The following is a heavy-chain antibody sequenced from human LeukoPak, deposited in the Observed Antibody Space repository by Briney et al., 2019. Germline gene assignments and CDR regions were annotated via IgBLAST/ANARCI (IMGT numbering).Heavy chain of an antibody. CDR3: ARVGGIVGARGYFDY. Sequence: GASVKVSCKASGGTFSSYAISWVRQAPGQGLEWMGGIIPIFGTANYAQKFQGRVTITADESTSTAYMELSSLRSEDTAVYYCARVGGIVGARGYFDYWGQGTLVTVSS. CDR2: IIPIFGTA. CDR1: GGTFSSYA. V-gene: IGHV1-69*13. D-gene: IGHD1-26*01. J-gene: IGHJ4*02.